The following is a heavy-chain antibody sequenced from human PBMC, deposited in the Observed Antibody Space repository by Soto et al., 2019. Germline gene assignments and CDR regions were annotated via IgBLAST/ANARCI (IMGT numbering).Heavy chain of an antibody. V-gene: IGHV3-21*01. CDR1: GFTFSSYS. Sequence: GGSLRLSCAASGFTFSSYSMNWVRQAPGKGLEWVSSISISSSYIYYADSVKVRFTISRDNAKNSLYLQMNSLRAEDTAVYYCARVKSWVITRGYYFDYWGQGTLVTVSS. CDR3: ARVKSWVITRGYYFDY. D-gene: IGHD3-22*01. J-gene: IGHJ4*02. CDR2: ISISSSYI.